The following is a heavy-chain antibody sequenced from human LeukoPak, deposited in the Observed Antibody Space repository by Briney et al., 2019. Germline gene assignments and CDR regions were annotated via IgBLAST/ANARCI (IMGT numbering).Heavy chain of an antibody. CDR2: ISSSGGST. D-gene: IGHD2-15*01. J-gene: IGHJ4*02. Sequence: GGSLRLSCAASGFTFSSYGMNWVRQAPGKGLEWVSGISSSGGSTYYADSVKGRFTISRDNSKNTLYLQMNSLRAEDTAVYYCAKPIYCSGGSCYSVLDYWGQGTLVTVSS. V-gene: IGHV3-23*01. CDR3: AKPIYCSGGSCYSVLDY. CDR1: GFTFSSYG.